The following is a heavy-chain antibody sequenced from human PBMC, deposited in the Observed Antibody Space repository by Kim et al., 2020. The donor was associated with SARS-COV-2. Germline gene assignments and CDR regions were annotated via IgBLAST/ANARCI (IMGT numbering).Heavy chain of an antibody. CDR2: IYSGGST. Sequence: GGSLRLSCAASGFTVSSNYMSWVRQAPGKGLEWVSVIYSGGSTYYADAVKGRFTISRHNSKNTLYLQMNSLRAEDTAVYYCAWGGIRYFDWLPLLDVWGQGTTVTVSS. CDR3: AWGGIRYFDWLPLLDV. V-gene: IGHV3-53*04. J-gene: IGHJ6*02. CDR1: GFTVSSNY. D-gene: IGHD3-9*01.